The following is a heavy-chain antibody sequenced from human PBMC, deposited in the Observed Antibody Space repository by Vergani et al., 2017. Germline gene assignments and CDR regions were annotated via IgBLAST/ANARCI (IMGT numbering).Heavy chain of an antibody. Sequence: QVQLVESGGGVVQPGRSLRLSCAASGFTFSSYGMHWVRQAPGQGLEWVAVISYDGSNKYYAYSVKGRFTTSSDNSKNTLYLQMNSLRAADTAVYYCAKALDGGSGFAHWGQGTLVTVSS. CDR3: AKALDGGSGFAH. D-gene: IGHD1-26*01. V-gene: IGHV3-30*18. J-gene: IGHJ5*02. CDR1: GFTFSSYG. CDR2: ISYDGSNK.